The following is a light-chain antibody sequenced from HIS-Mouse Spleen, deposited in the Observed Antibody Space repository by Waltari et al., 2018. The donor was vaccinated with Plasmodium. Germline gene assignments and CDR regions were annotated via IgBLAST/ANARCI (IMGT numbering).Light chain of an antibody. CDR1: QGISSY. Sequence: AIRMTQSPSSFSASTGDRVTITCRASQGISSYLAWYQQKPGKAPKLLIYAASTLQSGVPSRCSGSGSGTDFTLTISCLQSEDFATYDCQQYYSYPFTFGPGTKGDIK. J-gene: IGKJ3*01. CDR3: QQYYSYPFT. CDR2: AAS. V-gene: IGKV1-8*01.